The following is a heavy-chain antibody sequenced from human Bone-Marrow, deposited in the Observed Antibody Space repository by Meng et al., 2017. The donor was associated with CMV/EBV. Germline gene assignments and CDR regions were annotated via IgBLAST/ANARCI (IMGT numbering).Heavy chain of an antibody. V-gene: IGHV1-69*10. J-gene: IGHJ6*02. D-gene: IGHD6-13*01. CDR3: AGGKQQLATYYYYYYGMDV. Sequence: SVKVSCKASEGTFSSYAISWVRQAPGQGLEWMGGIIPILGIANYAQKFQGRVTITADKSTSTAYMELSSLRSEDTAVYYCAGGKQQLATYYYYYYGMDVWGQGTTVTVSS. CDR1: EGTFSSYA. CDR2: IIPILGIA.